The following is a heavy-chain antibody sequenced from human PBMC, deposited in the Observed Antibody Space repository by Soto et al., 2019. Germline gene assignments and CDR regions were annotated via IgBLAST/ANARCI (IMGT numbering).Heavy chain of an antibody. CDR2: INHSGST. V-gene: IGHV4-34*01. CDR3: ARVNRGRAAANSSDY. D-gene: IGHD6-25*01. Sequence: TSETLSLTCAVYGGSFSGYYWSWIRQPPGKGLEWIGEINHSGSTNYNPSLKSRVTISVDTSKNQFSLKLSSVTAADTAVYYCARVNRGRAAANSSDYWGQGTLVTVSS. CDR1: GGSFSGYY. J-gene: IGHJ4*02.